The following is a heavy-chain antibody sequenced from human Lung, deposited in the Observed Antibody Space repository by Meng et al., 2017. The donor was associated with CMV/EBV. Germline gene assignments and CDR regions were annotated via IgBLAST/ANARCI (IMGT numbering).Heavy chain of an antibody. CDR2: IIPILGIA. Sequence: SVXVSXKASGGTFSSYAISWVRQAPGQGLEWMGGIIPILGIANYAQKFQGRVTITADKSTSTAYMELSSLRSEDTAVYYCASLGYCSSTSCPFYYYYGMDVWGQGXTVTVSS. CDR1: GGTFSSYA. J-gene: IGHJ6*02. D-gene: IGHD2-2*01. CDR3: ASLGYCSSTSCPFYYYYGMDV. V-gene: IGHV1-69*10.